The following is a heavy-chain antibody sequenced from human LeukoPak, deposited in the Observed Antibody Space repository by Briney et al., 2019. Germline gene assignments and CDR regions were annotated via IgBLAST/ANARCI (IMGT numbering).Heavy chain of an antibody. Sequence: ASVKVSCKASGYTFISYDINWVRQATGQGLEWVGWMNPNSGNTGYARKFQGRVTITRNTSISTAYMELSSLRSEDTAVYYCARGGVIEWGPYYFDYWGQGTLVTVSS. D-gene: IGHD5-12*01. CDR1: GYTFISYD. CDR3: ARGGVIEWGPYYFDY. V-gene: IGHV1-8*03. CDR2: MNPNSGNT. J-gene: IGHJ4*02.